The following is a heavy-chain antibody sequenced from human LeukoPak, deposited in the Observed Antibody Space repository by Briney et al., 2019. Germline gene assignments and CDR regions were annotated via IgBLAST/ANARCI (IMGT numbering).Heavy chain of an antibody. CDR2: IYYSGST. CDR1: GGSISSYY. J-gene: IGHJ2*01. V-gene: IGHV4-59*08. CDR3: AGSGSGSYYSPWYFDP. Sequence: SETLSLTCTVSGGSISSYYWSWIRQPPGKGLEWIGYIYYSGSTNYNPSLKSRVTISVDTSKNQFSLKLSSVTAADTAVYYCAGSGSGSYYSPWYFDPWGRGSLVTVSS. D-gene: IGHD3-10*01.